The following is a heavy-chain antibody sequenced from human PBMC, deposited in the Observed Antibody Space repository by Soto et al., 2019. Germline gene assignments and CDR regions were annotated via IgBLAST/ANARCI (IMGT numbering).Heavy chain of an antibody. V-gene: IGHV4-39*01. Sequence: SETLSLTCTVSGGSISSSSYYWGWIRQPPGKGLEWIGSIYYSGSTYYNPSLKSRVTISVDTSKNQFSLKLSSVTAADTAVYYCARRWYSGYGKGYDYWGQGTLVTVSS. D-gene: IGHD5-12*01. CDR1: GGSISSSSYY. CDR3: ARRWYSGYGKGYDY. CDR2: IYYSGST. J-gene: IGHJ4*02.